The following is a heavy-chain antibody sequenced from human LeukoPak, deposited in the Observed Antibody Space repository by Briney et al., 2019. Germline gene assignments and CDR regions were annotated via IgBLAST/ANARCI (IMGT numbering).Heavy chain of an antibody. CDR2: VSGSGGST. Sequence: GGSLRLSCAASGFTFSSYAMSWVRQAPGNGLDWVSAVSGSGGSTYYADSVKGRFTISRNNSKNTLYLQMNSLRAEDTAVYYCAKGGGAYYYYYMDVWGKGTTVTVSS. CDR1: GFTFSSYA. D-gene: IGHD1-26*01. V-gene: IGHV3-23*01. J-gene: IGHJ6*03. CDR3: AKGGGAYYYYYMDV.